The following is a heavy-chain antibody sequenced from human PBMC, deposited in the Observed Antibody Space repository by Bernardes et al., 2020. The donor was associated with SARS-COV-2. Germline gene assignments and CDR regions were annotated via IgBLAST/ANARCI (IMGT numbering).Heavy chain of an antibody. CDR2: INGDGSSI. CDR1: GFTFSNYW. V-gene: IGHV3-74*01. J-gene: IGHJ4*02. Sequence: GGSLRLSCAASGFTFSNYWMHWVRQAPGKGPVWVSRINGDGSSINYADSVKGRFTISRDNARNTLYLEMNSLRAEDTAVYYCARGSGNYYFDYWGQGTLVTVSS. CDR3: ARGSGNYYFDY. D-gene: IGHD1-26*01.